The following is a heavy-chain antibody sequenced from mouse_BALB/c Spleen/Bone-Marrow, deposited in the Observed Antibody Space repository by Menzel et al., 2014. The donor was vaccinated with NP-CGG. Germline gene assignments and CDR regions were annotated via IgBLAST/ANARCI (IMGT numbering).Heavy chain of an antibody. J-gene: IGHJ4*01. CDR2: IYPGGGDT. CDR1: GYAFSYSW. Sequence: QVQLQQSGPELVKPGASVKISCKASGYAFSYSWMNWVKQRPGQGLEWIGRIYPGGGDTYYNGKFKGRATLTADKSSSTAYMQLSSLTSVDSAVYFCARSDGYRAMDYWGQGSSVTVSS. D-gene: IGHD2-3*01. V-gene: IGHV1-82*01. CDR3: ARSDGYRAMDY.